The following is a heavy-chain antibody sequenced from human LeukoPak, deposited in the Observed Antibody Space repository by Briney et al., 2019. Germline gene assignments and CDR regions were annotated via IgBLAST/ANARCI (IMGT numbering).Heavy chain of an antibody. CDR2: ISGSGGST. V-gene: IGHV3-23*01. Sequence: GGSLRLSCAASGFTFSSYAMSWVRQAPGKGLEWVSAISGSGGSTYYADSVKGRFTISRDNSKNTLYLQMNSLRAEDTAVYYCARDVVQLWLRFYYYGMDVWGKGTTVTVSS. J-gene: IGHJ6*04. CDR3: ARDVVQLWLRFYYYGMDV. D-gene: IGHD5-18*01. CDR1: GFTFSSYA.